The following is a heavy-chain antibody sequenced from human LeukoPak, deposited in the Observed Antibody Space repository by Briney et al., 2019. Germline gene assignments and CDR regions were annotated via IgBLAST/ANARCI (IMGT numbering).Heavy chain of an antibody. CDR3: TELLRL. D-gene: IGHD1-7*01. CDR1: GFTFSSYS. J-gene: IGHJ4*02. V-gene: IGHV3-48*01. CDR2: FTSSSGTT. Sequence: GGSLRLSCAASGFTFSSYSMTWVRQAPGKGLEWVAYFTSSSGTTYYADSVKGRFTISRDNSKNMLYLQMNNLRVEDSGLYYCTELLRLWGQGTLVTVS.